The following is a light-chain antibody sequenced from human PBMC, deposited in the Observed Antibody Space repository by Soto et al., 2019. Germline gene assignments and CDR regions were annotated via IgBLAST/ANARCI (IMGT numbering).Light chain of an antibody. Sequence: QSVLTQPPSASGSPGQSVTISCTGTSSDVGGYDYVSWYQQRPGKAPKLLIHEVPKRPSGVPDRFPGSKSGNTASLTISGLQAEDEADYYCSSLTSSITYVFGTGSKVTGL. J-gene: IGLJ1*01. CDR2: EVP. V-gene: IGLV2-8*01. CDR1: SSDVGGYDY. CDR3: SSLTSSITYV.